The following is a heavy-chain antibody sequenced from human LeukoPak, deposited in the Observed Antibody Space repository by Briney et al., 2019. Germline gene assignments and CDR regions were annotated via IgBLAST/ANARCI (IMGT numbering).Heavy chain of an antibody. D-gene: IGHD7-27*01. CDR3: ARDRETGGNDY. CDR2: ISSSSSYI. V-gene: IGHV3-21*01. Sequence: GGSLRLSCAASGFTFSSYSMNWVRQAPGKGLEWVSSISSSSSYIYYADSVKGRFTISRDNAKNSLYLQMNSLRAEDTAVHYCARDRETGGNDYWGQGTLVTVSS. CDR1: GFTFSSYS. J-gene: IGHJ4*02.